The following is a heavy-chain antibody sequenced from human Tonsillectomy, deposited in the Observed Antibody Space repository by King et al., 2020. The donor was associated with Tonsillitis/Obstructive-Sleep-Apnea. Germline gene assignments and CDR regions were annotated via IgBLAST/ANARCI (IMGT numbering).Heavy chain of an antibody. CDR1: GYTFTSYG. D-gene: IGHD3-22*01. CDR3: ARDSMSHYYDSSGYYTFDY. J-gene: IGHJ4*02. V-gene: IGHV1-18*01. CDR2: ISPYNGNT. Sequence: QLVQSGAEVKKPGASVKVSCKASGYTFTSYGISWVRQAPGQGLEWMGWISPYNGNTNYAQKLQGRLTMTTGTSTSTAYMELRSLRSDDTAVYYCARDSMSHYYDSSGYYTFDYWGQGTLVTVSS.